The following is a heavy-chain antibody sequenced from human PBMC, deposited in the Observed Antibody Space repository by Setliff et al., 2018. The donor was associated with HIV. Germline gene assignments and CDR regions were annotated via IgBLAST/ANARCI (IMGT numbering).Heavy chain of an antibody. CDR1: GFTFSDYY. V-gene: IGHV3-11*01. J-gene: IGHJ4*01. Sequence: GGSLRLSCTASGFTFSDYYMSWIRQSPGKGLEWISYISRSGSSVYYADFVKGRFTISRDNAKNSQYLLMSDLRVEDTAVYYCAKDGISGGAYPPYYFDYWGHGTLVTVSS. CDR2: ISRSGSSV. CDR3: AKDGISGGAYPPYYFDY. D-gene: IGHD2-15*01.